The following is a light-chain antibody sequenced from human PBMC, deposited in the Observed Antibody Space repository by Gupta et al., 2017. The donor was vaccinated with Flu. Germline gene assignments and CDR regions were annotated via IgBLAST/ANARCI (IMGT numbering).Light chain of an antibody. V-gene: IGLV2-23*01. J-gene: IGLJ1*01. CDR2: EGT. Sequence: QSALTQPASVSGSPGLSITISCTGPSRNGGTYKSVSWHQQHPGKAPKVMIYEGTKRPSGISNRFAGSTSGNTASLTISGLQAEDEADYYCFSYAGGGTYVSGSGTKVSVL. CDR1: SRNGGTYKS. CDR3: FSYAGGGTYV.